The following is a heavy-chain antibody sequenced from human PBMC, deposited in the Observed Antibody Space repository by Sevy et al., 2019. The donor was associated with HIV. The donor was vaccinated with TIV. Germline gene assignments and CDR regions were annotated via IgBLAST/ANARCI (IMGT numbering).Heavy chain of an antibody. D-gene: IGHD3-22*01. CDR1: GFTFSSYA. Sequence: GGSLRLSCAASGFTFSSYAMSWVRQAPGKGLEWVSAISGSGGNTYYADSVKGRFTISRDNSKNTLYLQMNSLRAEDTAVYYCAKDRVWYDSSGYYLIWGQGTLVTVSS. J-gene: IGHJ4*02. V-gene: IGHV3-23*01. CDR3: AKDRVWYDSSGYYLI. CDR2: ISGSGGNT.